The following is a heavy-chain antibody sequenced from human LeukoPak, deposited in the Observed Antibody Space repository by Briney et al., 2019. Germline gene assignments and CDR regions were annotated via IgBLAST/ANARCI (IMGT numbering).Heavy chain of an antibody. J-gene: IGHJ5*02. CDR1: GDSISGSGYY. D-gene: IGHD6-13*01. Sequence: SETLSLTCTVSGDSISGSGYYWGWIRQPPGKGLEWIGSIYYTGSTYYNSSLKSRVTISVDTSKNHFSLKLSSVTAADTAVYYCARDKGIAAVGVGIDPWGQGTLVTVSS. CDR2: IYYTGST. CDR3: ARDKGIAAVGVGIDP. V-gene: IGHV4-39*07.